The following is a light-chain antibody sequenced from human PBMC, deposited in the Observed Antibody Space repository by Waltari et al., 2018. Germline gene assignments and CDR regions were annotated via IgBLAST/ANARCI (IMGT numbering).Light chain of an antibody. CDR2: DAS. Sequence: EIVLTQSGTLSLSPGERATLSCRASQSVSRYLAWYQQKPGQAPRLLIYDASSRATGIPDRFSGSGSGTDFSLTIRRLEPEDFAVYYCQKYGSLPATFGQGTKVEIK. V-gene: IGKV3-20*01. CDR1: QSVSRY. J-gene: IGKJ1*01. CDR3: QKYGSLPAT.